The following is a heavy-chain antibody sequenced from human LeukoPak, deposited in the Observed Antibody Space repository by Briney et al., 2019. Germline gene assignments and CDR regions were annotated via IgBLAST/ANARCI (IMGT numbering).Heavy chain of an antibody. CDR2: VHYSGST. V-gene: IGHV4-39*01. CDR3: ARGIAAAGQYYFGY. CDR1: GGSISSSSYY. Sequence: SETLSLTCTVSGGSISSSSYYWGWIRQPPGKGLEWIGSVHYSGSTYYNPSLKSRVTISVAKNQFSLKLSSVTAADTAVYYCARGIAAAGQYYFGYWGQGTLVTVSS. J-gene: IGHJ4*02. D-gene: IGHD6-13*01.